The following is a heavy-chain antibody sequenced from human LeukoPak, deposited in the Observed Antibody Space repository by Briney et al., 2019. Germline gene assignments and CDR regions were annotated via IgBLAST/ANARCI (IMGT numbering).Heavy chain of an antibody. CDR2: IIPIFGTA. CDR3: ATDYYYYYYVDV. J-gene: IGHJ6*03. Sequence: ASVKVSSKASGGTFSSYAISWVRQATGQGLEWMGGIIPIFGTANYAQKFQGRVTITTDESTSTAYMELSSLRSEDTAVYYCATDYYYYYYVDVWGKGTTGTVSS. CDR1: GGTFSSYA. V-gene: IGHV1-69*05.